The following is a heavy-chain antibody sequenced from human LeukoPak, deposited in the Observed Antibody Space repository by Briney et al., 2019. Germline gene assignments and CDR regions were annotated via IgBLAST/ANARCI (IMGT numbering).Heavy chain of an antibody. CDR1: GGSISSYY. D-gene: IGHD5-12*01. V-gene: IGHV4-59*08. J-gene: IGHJ4*02. CDR3: ARHQSRATRGYFDY. CDR2: IYYSGST. Sequence: SETLSLTCTVSGGSISSYYWSWIRQPPGKGLEWIGYIYYSGSTNYNPSLKSRVTISVDTSRNQFSLKLSSVTAADTAVYYCARHQSRATRGYFDYWGQGTLVTVSS.